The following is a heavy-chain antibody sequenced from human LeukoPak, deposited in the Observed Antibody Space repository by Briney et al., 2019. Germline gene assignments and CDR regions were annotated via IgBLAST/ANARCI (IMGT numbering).Heavy chain of an antibody. CDR2: IYYSGST. CDR1: SGDYY. Sequence: SGDYYWRWIRQPPGKGLEWIGYIYYSGSTYYNPYLKSRITISVDTSKNQFSLKLSSVTAADTAVYYCARGLRITIFRVEELSLYYYDSSGYYFDYWGQGTLVTVSS. V-gene: IGHV4-30-4*08. J-gene: IGHJ4*02. CDR3: ARGLRITIFRVEELSLYYYDSSGYYFDY. D-gene: IGHD3-22*01.